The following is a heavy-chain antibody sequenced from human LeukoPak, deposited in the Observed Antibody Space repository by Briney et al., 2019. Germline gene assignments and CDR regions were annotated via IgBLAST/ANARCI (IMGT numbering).Heavy chain of an antibody. CDR1: GFTFSSYS. V-gene: IGHV3-21*01. Sequence: GGSLRLSCAASGFTFSSYSMNWVRQAPGKGLEWVSSISSSSSYIYYADSVKGRFTISRDNAKNSLYLQMNSLRAEDTVVYYCARVDWSVVPAAITPLYFDYWGQGTLVTVSS. CDR2: ISSSSSYI. J-gene: IGHJ4*02. CDR3: ARVDWSVVPAAITPLYFDY. D-gene: IGHD2-2*02.